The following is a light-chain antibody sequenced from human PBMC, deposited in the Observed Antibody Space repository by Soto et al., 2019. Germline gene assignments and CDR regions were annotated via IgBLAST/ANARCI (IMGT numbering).Light chain of an antibody. Sequence: DLQMTQSPSTLSASVGDRVIITCRASQSISNWLAWYQQKPGKAPKLLLYDASSLESGVPFRFRGSGSGTEFTLTISSLQPDDFATYYCQHYNSYSGTFGQGTKLEIK. V-gene: IGKV1-5*01. CDR2: DAS. CDR1: QSISNW. CDR3: QHYNSYSGT. J-gene: IGKJ2*02.